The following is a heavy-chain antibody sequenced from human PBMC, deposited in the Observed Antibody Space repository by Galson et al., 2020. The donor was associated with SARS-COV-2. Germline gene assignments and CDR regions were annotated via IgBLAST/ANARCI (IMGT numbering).Heavy chain of an antibody. CDR3: ARDTPILRHFDWQRSDAFDI. CDR1: GFTFINYS. V-gene: IGHV3-21*01. J-gene: IGHJ3*02. CDR2: ISSSSTYI. D-gene: IGHD3-9*01. Sequence: NSGGSLRLSCAASGFTFINYSMNWVRQAPGKGLEWVSSISSSSTYIYYADSVKGRFTISIDNAKNSVYLQMNSLRAEDTAVYYCARDTPILRHFDWQRSDAFDIWGQGTMVTVSS.